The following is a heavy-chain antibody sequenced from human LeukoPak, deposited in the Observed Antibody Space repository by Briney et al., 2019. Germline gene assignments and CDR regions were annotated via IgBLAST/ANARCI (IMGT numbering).Heavy chain of an antibody. V-gene: IGHV3-33*08. D-gene: IGHD3-9*01. J-gene: IGHJ4*02. CDR1: GLTLSSYG. Sequence: GGSLRLSCAASGLTLSSYGMHWVRQAPGKGLEWLTIIWYDGRNKSKGDSVKGRFTISRDNSKNTLYLQMNSLRAEDTAVYYCARGVERYFDWYFDYWGQGTLVTVSS. CDR3: ARGVERYFDWYFDY. CDR2: IWYDGRNK.